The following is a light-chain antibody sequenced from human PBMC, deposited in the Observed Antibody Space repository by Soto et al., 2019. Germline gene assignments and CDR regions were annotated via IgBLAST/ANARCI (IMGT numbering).Light chain of an antibody. CDR1: QSVTSSY. V-gene: IGKV3-20*01. CDR2: GAS. CDR3: QQYGSSPVT. J-gene: IGKJ3*01. Sequence: EIVLTQSPGTLSLSPGERATLTCRASQSVTSSYLAWYQQKPGQAPRLLMYGASSRATGIPDRFSGSGSGTDFTLPISRLEPEDFAVYYCQQYGSSPVTFGPGTKVDIK.